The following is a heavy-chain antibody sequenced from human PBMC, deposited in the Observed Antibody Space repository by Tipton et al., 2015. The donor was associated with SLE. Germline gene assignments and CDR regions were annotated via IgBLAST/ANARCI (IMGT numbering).Heavy chain of an antibody. Sequence: TLSLICTVSGGSISSGGYYWSRIRQHPGKGLEWNGYIHYSGSTYYNPYLKSRGTISVDTAKNQFSLKLSSVTAADTAVYYCAGDGYKVHAFDIWGQGTMVTVSS. CDR1: GGSISSGGYY. J-gene: IGHJ3*02. D-gene: IGHD5-24*01. V-gene: IGHV4-31*03. CDR2: IHYSGST. CDR3: AGDGYKVHAFDI.